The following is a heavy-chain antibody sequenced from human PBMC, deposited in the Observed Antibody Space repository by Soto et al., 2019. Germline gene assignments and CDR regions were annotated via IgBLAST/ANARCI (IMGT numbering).Heavy chain of an antibody. J-gene: IGHJ4*02. CDR2: IWYDGSNK. CDR3: ARGGNAAMFY. Sequence: GRPLRVSWTAFGFNFRDHGMRRVRQDQGKGLEWVAVIWYDGSNKYYADSVKGRFTISRDNSKNTLYLQMDSLRAEDTAVYYCARGGNAAMFYWGQGALVTVSS. V-gene: IGHV3-33*01. D-gene: IGHD5-18*01. CDR1: GFNFRDHG.